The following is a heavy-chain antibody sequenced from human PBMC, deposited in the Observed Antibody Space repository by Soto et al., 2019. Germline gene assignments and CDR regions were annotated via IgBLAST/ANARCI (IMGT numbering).Heavy chain of an antibody. J-gene: IGHJ4*02. CDR2: IKQDGIEK. V-gene: IGHV3-7*01. Sequence: VVSLRISCAASGFTFRSYWMSWVRQAPGKGLEWVANIKQDGIEKYYVDSVKGRFTISRDNAKNSLYLQMNSLRAEDTAVYYCARVDYYDSSGHYRYYFDYWGQGTLVTVSS. D-gene: IGHD3-22*01. CDR3: ARVDYYDSSGHYRYYFDY. CDR1: GFTFRSYW.